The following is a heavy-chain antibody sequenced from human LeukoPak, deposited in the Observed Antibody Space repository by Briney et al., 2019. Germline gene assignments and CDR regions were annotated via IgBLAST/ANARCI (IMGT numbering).Heavy chain of an antibody. J-gene: IGHJ4*02. CDR1: GFTFSSYG. CDR2: IWYDGSNK. D-gene: IGHD6-13*01. V-gene: IGHV3-33*01. Sequence: GGSLRLSCAASGFTFSSYGMHWVRQAPGKGLEWVAVIWYDGSNKYYADSVKGRFTISRDNSKNTLYLQMNSLRAEDTAVYYCARARDEAALDYWGQGTLVTVSS. CDR3: ARARDEAALDY.